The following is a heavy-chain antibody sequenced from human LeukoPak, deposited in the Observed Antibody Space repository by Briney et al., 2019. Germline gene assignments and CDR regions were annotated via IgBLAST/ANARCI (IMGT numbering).Heavy chain of an antibody. CDR3: ASRRIYYHFDY. CDR2: IFHSGST. D-gene: IGHD3-22*01. CDR1: KGYIGRFC. J-gene: IGHJ4*02. Sequence: PSETLSLTCTVSKGYIGRFCRIWFRQPPGKGLEWIGYIFHSGSTKYNPSLKSRVTISVDTSKNQFSLKLTFIPPADPAFKYCASRRIYYHFDYWGQGARVTVSS. V-gene: IGHV4-59*08.